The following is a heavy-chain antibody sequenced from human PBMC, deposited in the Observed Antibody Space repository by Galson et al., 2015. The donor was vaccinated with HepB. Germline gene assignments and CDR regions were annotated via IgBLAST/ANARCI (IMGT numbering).Heavy chain of an antibody. V-gene: IGHV3-23*01. J-gene: IGHJ4*02. D-gene: IGHD2-15*01. CDR3: AKDGPFCSGGSCYSLAISFFDY. CDR2: ISGNGGTT. Sequence: SLRLSCAASGFSFDNYAMSWVRQAPGKGLEWVSVISGNGGTTSYADSVKGRFTISRDNSRNTLYLHMNSLRADDTAMYFCAKDGPFCSGGSCYSLAISFFDYWGQGTPVTVSS. CDR1: GFSFDNYA.